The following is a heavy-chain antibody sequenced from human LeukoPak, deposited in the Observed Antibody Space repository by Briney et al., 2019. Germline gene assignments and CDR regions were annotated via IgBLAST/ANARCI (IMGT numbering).Heavy chain of an antibody. CDR1: GGSFSGYY. D-gene: IGHD2-8*01. CDR3: ARGQILINY. V-gene: IGHV4-34*01. J-gene: IGHJ4*02. Sequence: SSGTLSLTCAAYGGSFSGYYWSWIRQPPGKGLEWIGEINHSGSTNYNPSLKSRVTISVDTSKNQFSLKLNSVTAADTAVYYCARGQILINYWGQGTLVTVSS. CDR2: INHSGST.